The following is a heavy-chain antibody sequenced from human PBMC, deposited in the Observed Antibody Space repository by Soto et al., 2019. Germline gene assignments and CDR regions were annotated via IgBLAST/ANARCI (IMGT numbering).Heavy chain of an antibody. CDR1: GFTFSSYG. CDR3: AKLFVDTARTGDY. V-gene: IGHV3-30*18. D-gene: IGHD5-18*01. J-gene: IGHJ4*02. Sequence: QVQLVESGXXXVQPGRSLRLSCAASGFTFSSYGMHWVRQAPGKGLEWVAVISYDGSNKYYADSVKGRFTISRDNSKNTLYLQMNSLRAEDTAVYYCAKLFVDTARTGDYWGQGTLVTVSS. CDR2: ISYDGSNK.